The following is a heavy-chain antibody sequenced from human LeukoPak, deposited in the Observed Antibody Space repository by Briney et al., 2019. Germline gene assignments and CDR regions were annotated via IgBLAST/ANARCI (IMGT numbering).Heavy chain of an antibody. CDR3: AIQSITSRPGS. Sequence: ASMKVSCKASGYSFTGYYMHWVRQAPGRGPEWMGRISPNSGDTNYAQKFQGRVTMTRDTSISTAYMELSSLTSDDTAVYYCAIQSITSRPGSWGQGTLVTVSS. V-gene: IGHV1-2*06. CDR1: GYSFTGYY. J-gene: IGHJ5*02. D-gene: IGHD6-6*01. CDR2: ISPNSGDT.